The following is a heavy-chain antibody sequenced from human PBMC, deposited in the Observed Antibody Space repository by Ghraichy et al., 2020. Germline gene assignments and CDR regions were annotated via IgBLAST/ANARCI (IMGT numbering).Heavy chain of an antibody. CDR2: IKGSSQGGAT. CDR1: GFDFTEAW. D-gene: IGHD1-14*01. CDR3: TTVTNRAL. V-gene: IGHV3-15*01. J-gene: IGHJ1*01. Sequence: GGSLRLSCAASGFDFTEAWLSWVRPTPGKGLEWIGRIKGSSQGGATDYAAFVKGRFTISRDESRNTMYLQMNKLNTEDTALYYCTTVTNRALGGQGSLVIVSS.